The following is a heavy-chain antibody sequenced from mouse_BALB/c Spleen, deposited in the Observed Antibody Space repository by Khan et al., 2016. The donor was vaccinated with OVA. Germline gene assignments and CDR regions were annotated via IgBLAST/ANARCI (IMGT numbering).Heavy chain of an antibody. J-gene: IGHJ3*01. D-gene: IGHD2-14*01. CDR2: INPNNDYT. Sequence: VQLQESGAELARPGASVKMSCKASGYTFTTYTMHWVKQRPGQGLEWIGYINPNNDYTNYNQKFKDKATLTADKSSSTAYMQLSSLTSEDSAVYYCARGGAYYRYDGWFAYWGQGTLVTVSA. CDR1: GYTFTTYT. CDR3: ARGGAYYRYDGWFAY. V-gene: IGHV1-4*01.